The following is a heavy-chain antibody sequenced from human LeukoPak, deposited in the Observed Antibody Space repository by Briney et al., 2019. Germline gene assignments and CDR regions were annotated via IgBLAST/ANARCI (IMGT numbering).Heavy chain of an antibody. CDR1: GYTFTSYY. J-gene: IGHJ3*02. Sequence: ASVKVSCKASGYTFTSYYMHWVRQAPGQGLEWMGIINPSGGSTTYAQKFQGRVTLNRDTSTTTFYMELSSLRSEDTAVYYCARAIFGNLDAFDIWGQGTMVTVSS. CDR2: INPSGGST. CDR3: ARAIFGNLDAFDI. V-gene: IGHV1-46*01. D-gene: IGHD3-3*01.